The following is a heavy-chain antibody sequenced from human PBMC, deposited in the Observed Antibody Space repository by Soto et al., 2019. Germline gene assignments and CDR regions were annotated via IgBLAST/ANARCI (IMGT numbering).Heavy chain of an antibody. CDR1: GFTFTSSA. CDR2: IVVGSGNT. Sequence: SVKVSCKASGFTFTSSAVQWVRQARGQRLEWIGWIVVGSGNTNYAQKFQERVTITRDMSTSTAYMELSSLRSEETAVYYCALLNPYSNYYWFDPCGQGSLVPVSA. D-gene: IGHD4-4*01. J-gene: IGHJ5*02. V-gene: IGHV1-58*01. CDR3: ALLNPYSNYYWFDP.